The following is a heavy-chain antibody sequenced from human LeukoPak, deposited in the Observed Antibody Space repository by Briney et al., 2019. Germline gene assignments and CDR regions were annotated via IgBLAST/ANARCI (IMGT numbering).Heavy chain of an antibody. CDR2: MNPHSANA. CDR1: GYTFTSYD. D-gene: IGHD2-2*01. J-gene: IGHJ5*02. CDR3: ALIPQRVPHNWFDP. Sequence: ASVKVSCKGSGYTFTSYDINWVRQAAGQGLEWMGWMNPHSANAGYAQKFQVRVTMARHTSISTAYMRLSSLRSADTAVYCCALIPQRVPHNWFDPWGQGTLVTGSS. V-gene: IGHV1-8*01.